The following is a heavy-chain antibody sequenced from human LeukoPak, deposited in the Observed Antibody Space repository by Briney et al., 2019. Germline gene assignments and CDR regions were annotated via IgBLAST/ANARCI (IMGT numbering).Heavy chain of an antibody. CDR2: NYYSGST. D-gene: IGHD3-9*01. J-gene: IGHJ5*02. Sequence: SQTLSLTCTVSGGSISSGDYYWSWIRQPPGKGLEWIGYNYYSGSTYYNPSLKSRVTISVDTSKNQFSLKLSSVTAADTAVYYCARDKKTGYYVWFDPWGQGTLVTVSS. CDR3: ARDKKTGYYVWFDP. CDR1: GGSISSGDYY. V-gene: IGHV4-30-4*01.